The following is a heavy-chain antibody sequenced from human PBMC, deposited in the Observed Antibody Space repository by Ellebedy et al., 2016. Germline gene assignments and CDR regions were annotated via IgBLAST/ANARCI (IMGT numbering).Heavy chain of an antibody. D-gene: IGHD6-19*01. V-gene: IGHV4-59*02. CDR2: VFHTGTT. Sequence: GSLRLSCNVSGGSVSSDYWNWIRRPPGKGLEWIGYVFHTGTTNYNPSLKSRVTLSVDTSKSQFSLRLTSVTAADTAVYYCAKWNGGWYAFEVWGQGTMVTVSS. J-gene: IGHJ3*01. CDR3: AKWNGGWYAFEV. CDR1: GGSVSSDY.